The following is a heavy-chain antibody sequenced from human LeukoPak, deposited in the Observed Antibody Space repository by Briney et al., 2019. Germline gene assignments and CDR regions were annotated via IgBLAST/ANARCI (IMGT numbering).Heavy chain of an antibody. CDR1: GGSFSGYY. D-gene: IGHD1-26*01. CDR3: ARLIVGATPDY. V-gene: IGHV4-34*01. Sequence: SETLSLTYAVYGGSFSGYYWGWIRQPPGKGLEWIGEINHSGSTNYNPSLKSRVTISVDTSKNQFSLKLSSVTAADTAVYYCARLIVGATPDYWGQGTLVTVSS. J-gene: IGHJ4*02. CDR2: INHSGST.